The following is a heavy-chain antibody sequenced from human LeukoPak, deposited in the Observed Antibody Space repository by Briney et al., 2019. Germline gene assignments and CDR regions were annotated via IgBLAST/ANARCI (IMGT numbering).Heavy chain of an antibody. J-gene: IGHJ4*02. CDR1: GFTFSSYW. D-gene: IGHD5-12*01. V-gene: IGHV3-23*01. CDR3: AKCGNSGCHLIDY. CDR2: ISGRTGAT. Sequence: PGGSLRLSCAASGFTFSSYWMHWVRQAPGKGLEWVSAISGRTGATYYADSEKGRFTISRDNSKSTLYLQMDSLRAEDTAVYYCAKCGNSGCHLIDYWGQGTLVTVSS.